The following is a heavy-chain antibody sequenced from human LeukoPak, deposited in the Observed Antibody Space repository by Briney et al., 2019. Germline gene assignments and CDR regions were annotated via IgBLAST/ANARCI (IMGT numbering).Heavy chain of an antibody. J-gene: IGHJ6*01. D-gene: IGHD1-1*01. CDR2: INHSGST. CDR3: ARGSGRMEGMDV. V-gene: IGHV4-34*01. Sequence: SSETLSLTCAVYGGPFSGYYWSWIRQPPGKGLEWIGEINHSGSTNYNPSLKSRVTISVDTSKNQFSLKLSSVTAADTAVYYCARGSGRMEGMDVWGQGTTVTVSS. CDR1: GGPFSGYY.